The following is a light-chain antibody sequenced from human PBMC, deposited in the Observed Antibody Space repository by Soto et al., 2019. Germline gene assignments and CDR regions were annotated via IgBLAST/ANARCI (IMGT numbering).Light chain of an antibody. CDR2: DAS. Sequence: DIQMTQSPSTLSASVGDRVTITCRASQSISIWLAWYQQKPGKAPKLLIYDASRLESGVPSRFSGSGSGTDFTLTITNLQPEDFATYYCQQANSFPLTFGGGTKVDIK. J-gene: IGKJ4*01. CDR1: QSISIW. CDR3: QQANSFPLT. V-gene: IGKV1-5*01.